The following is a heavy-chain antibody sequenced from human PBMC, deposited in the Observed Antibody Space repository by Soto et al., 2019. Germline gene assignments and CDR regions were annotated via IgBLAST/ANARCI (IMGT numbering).Heavy chain of an antibody. J-gene: IGHJ4*02. CDR3: ARTTTVAGTPEFDY. CDR1: GFTFSRFS. CDR2: ISYDGSTK. Sequence: GGSLRLSCAASGFTFSRFSLHWGRQAPGKGLEWLALISYDGSTKYNADSVKGRFTVSRDNSNNTLYLQLSSLRPEDTAVYYCARTTTVAGTPEFDYWGQGT. V-gene: IGHV3-30-3*01. D-gene: IGHD6-19*01.